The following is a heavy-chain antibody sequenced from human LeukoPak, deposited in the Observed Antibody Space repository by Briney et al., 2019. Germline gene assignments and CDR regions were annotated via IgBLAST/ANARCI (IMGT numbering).Heavy chain of an antibody. CDR1: GFSFSSYG. V-gene: IGHV3-30*03. CDR2: ISYDGSNK. CDR3: ARDGSSGYTWYFDL. Sequence: GGSPRLSCVASGFSFSSYGMNWVRQAPGKGLEWVAVISYDGSNKYYADSVKGRFTISRDNSKNTLYLQMNSLRAEDTAVYYCARDGSSGYTWYFDLWGRGTLVTVSS. D-gene: IGHD3-22*01. J-gene: IGHJ2*01.